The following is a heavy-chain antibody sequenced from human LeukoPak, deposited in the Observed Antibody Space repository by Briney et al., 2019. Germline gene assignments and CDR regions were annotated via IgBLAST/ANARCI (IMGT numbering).Heavy chain of an antibody. Sequence: SQTLSLTCTVSGGSISSGGYYWSWIRQHPGKGLEWIGYIYYSGSTYYNPSLKTRVTISVDTSKNQFSLKLSSVTAADTAVYYCARTRPNYDLIYYFDYWGQGTLVTVSS. D-gene: IGHD3-3*01. CDR2: IYYSGST. CDR3: ARTRPNYDLIYYFDY. CDR1: GGSISSGGYY. V-gene: IGHV4-31*03. J-gene: IGHJ4*02.